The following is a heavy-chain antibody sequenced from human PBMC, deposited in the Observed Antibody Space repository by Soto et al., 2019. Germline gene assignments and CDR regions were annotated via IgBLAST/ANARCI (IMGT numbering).Heavy chain of an antibody. J-gene: IGHJ5*02. D-gene: IGHD2-2*01. CDR3: ARVKRYCSSTSCTDWFDP. Sequence: ASVKVSCKASGYTFTSYGISWVRQAPGQGLERMGWISAYNGNTNYAQKLQGRVTMTTDTSTSTAYMELRSLRSDDTAVYYCARVKRYCSSTSCTDWFDPWGQGTLVTVS. CDR2: ISAYNGNT. V-gene: IGHV1-18*01. CDR1: GYTFTSYG.